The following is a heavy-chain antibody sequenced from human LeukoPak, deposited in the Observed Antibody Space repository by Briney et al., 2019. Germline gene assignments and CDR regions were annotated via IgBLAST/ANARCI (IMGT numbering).Heavy chain of an antibody. CDR1: GVSITSFY. D-gene: IGHD3-10*01. Sequence: SETLSLTCSVSGVSITSFYWWAWIRQPPGKGLEWIGYMHSSGTTSYNPSLETRVTISIDTSRNQFSLRLSSVTAADTAVYYCARSFSMVRGVGAFDIWGQGTMVTVSS. CDR2: MHSSGTT. V-gene: IGHV4-59*01. CDR3: ARSFSMVRGVGAFDI. J-gene: IGHJ3*02.